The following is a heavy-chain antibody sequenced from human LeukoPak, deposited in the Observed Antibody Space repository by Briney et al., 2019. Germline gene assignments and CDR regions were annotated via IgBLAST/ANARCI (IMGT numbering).Heavy chain of an antibody. Sequence: GGSLRLSCAASGFTFSSYAMSWVRQAPGKGLEWVSAISGSGGSTYYADSVKGRFTISRDNSKNTLYLQMNSLRAEDTAVYYCANKDIVVVVAATPPYYCGMDVWGQGTTVTVSS. D-gene: IGHD2-15*01. CDR2: ISGSGGST. CDR1: GFTFSSYA. J-gene: IGHJ6*02. CDR3: ANKDIVVVVAATPPYYCGMDV. V-gene: IGHV3-23*01.